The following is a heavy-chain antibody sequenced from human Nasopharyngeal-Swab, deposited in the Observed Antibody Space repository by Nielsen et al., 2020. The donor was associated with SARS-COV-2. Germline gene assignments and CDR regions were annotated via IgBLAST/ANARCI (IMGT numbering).Heavy chain of an antibody. D-gene: IGHD3-10*01. V-gene: IGHV3-33*01. CDR2: IWYDGSNK. Sequence: LSLTCAASGFTFSSYGMHWVRQAPGKGLEWVAVIWYDGSNKYYADSVKGRFTISRDNSKNTLYLQMNSLRAEDTAVYYCARSGSGSYYGQFDPWGQGTLVIVSS. CDR3: ARSGSGSYYGQFDP. CDR1: GFTFSSYG. J-gene: IGHJ5*02.